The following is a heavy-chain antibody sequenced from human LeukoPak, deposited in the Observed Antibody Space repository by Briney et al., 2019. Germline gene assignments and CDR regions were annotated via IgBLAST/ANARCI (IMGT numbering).Heavy chain of an antibody. D-gene: IGHD3-10*01. CDR3: AKEYYLTFLGAFDI. CDR1: GFTFSSYG. CDR2: IRYDGSNK. V-gene: IGHV3-30*02. Sequence: GGSLRLSCAASGFTFSSYGMHWVRQAPGKGLEWVAFIRYDGSNKYYADSVKGRFTISRDNSKNTLYLQMNSLRAEDTAVYYCAKEYYLTFLGAFDIWGQGTKVTVSS. J-gene: IGHJ3*02.